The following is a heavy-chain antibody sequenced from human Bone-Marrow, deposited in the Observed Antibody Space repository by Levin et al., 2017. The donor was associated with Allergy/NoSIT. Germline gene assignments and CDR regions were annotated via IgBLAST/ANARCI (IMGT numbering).Heavy chain of an antibody. J-gene: IGHJ3*02. CDR2: IYYTANT. Sequence: PSETLSLTCTVSGASISGYYWSWIRQPPGKGLEWVGHIYYTANTYYNPSLKSRVTMSIDISKNYFSLKLSSVTAADTAVYYCARDVFADDAFDIWGPGTMVTVSS. D-gene: IGHD2-8*01. V-gene: IGHV4-59*01. CDR1: GASISGYY. CDR3: ARDVFADDAFDI.